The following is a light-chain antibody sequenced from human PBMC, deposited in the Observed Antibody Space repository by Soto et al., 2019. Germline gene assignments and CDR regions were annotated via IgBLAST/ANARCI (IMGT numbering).Light chain of an antibody. CDR2: AAS. CDR1: QGISSY. CDR3: QQYYSYPLT. J-gene: IGKJ4*01. Sequence: AIRMTQSPSSFSASTGDRVTITCRASQGISSYLAWYQQKPGKAPKLLIYAASTLQSGVPSRFSGSGSGTDFPLTISCLQSEDFATYYRQQYYSYPLTFGGGTKVEIK. V-gene: IGKV1-8*01.